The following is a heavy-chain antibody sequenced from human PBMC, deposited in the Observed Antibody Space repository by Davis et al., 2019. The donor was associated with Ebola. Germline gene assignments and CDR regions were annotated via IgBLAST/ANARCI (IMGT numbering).Heavy chain of an antibody. CDR1: GGSISSGDYS. D-gene: IGHD3-10*01. CDR3: AREGRVWFGELLFSGYYGMDV. J-gene: IGHJ6*02. V-gene: IGHV4-30-4*07. Sequence: SETLSLTCAVSGGSISSGDYSWSWIRQPPGKGLEWIGYIYYSGSTYYNPSLKSRVTISVDTSKNQFSLKLSSVTAADTAVYYCAREGRVWFGELLFSGYYGMDVWGQGTTVTVSS. CDR2: IYYSGST.